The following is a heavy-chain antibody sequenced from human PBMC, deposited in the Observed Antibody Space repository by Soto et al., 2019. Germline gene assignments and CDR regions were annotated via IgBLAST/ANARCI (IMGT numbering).Heavy chain of an antibody. J-gene: IGHJ4*02. CDR3: ARVSKNSSSWDY. CDR1: GFTFSSHW. V-gene: IGHV3-7*01. D-gene: IGHD6-13*01. Sequence: GGSLRLSCAASGFTFSSHWMSWVRQAPGKGLEWVANIKQDGSEMYYVDSVKGRFTISRDNAKNSLYVQMNSLRVEDTAVYYCARVSKNSSSWDYWGEGTLVTVSS. CDR2: IKQDGSEM.